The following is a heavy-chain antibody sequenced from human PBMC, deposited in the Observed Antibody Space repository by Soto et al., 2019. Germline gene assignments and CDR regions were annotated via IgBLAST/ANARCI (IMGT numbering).Heavy chain of an antibody. CDR2: ISSSSSYI. Sequence: EVQLVESGGGLVKPGGSLRLSCAASGFTFSSYSMNWVRQAPGKGLEWVSSISSSSSYIYYADSVKGRFTISRDNAKNSLYLQMNSQRAEDTAVYYCARDKYYYSSGYSNWFDPWGQGTLVTVSS. V-gene: IGHV3-21*01. CDR1: GFTFSSYS. D-gene: IGHD3-22*01. CDR3: ARDKYYYSSGYSNWFDP. J-gene: IGHJ5*02.